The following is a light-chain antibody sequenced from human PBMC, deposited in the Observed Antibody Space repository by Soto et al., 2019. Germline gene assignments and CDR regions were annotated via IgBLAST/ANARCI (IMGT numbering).Light chain of an antibody. V-gene: IGLV2-14*01. CDR1: SSDVGVYNY. CDR3: SSYTSRSTLDYV. Sequence: QSALTQPASVSGSPGQSITISCTGTSSDVGVYNYVSWYQQHPGKAPKLMIYEVSNRPSGVSNRFSGSKSGNTASLTISGLQAEDEADYYCSSYTSRSTLDYVFGSGTTLTVL. J-gene: IGLJ1*01. CDR2: EVS.